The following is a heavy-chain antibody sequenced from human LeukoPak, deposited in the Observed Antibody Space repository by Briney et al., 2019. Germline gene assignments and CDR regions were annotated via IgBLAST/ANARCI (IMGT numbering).Heavy chain of an antibody. CDR1: GYTFTDYF. CDR3: ARDRANFGTFDY. D-gene: IGHD3-10*01. CDR2: INSRSGGP. V-gene: IGHV1-2*02. J-gene: IGHJ4*02. Sequence: GASVKVSCKASGYTFTDYFIHWVRQAPGQGLEWMGWINSRSGGPDYAQKFQGRVTVTRDTSISTVYMELSRLASDDTAVYYCARDRANFGTFDYWGQGTLVTVSS.